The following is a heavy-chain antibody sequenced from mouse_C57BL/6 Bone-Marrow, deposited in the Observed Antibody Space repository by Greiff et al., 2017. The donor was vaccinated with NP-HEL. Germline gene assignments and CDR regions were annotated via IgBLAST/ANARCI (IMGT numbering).Heavy chain of an antibody. V-gene: IGHV1-50*01. J-gene: IGHJ1*03. CDR2: IDPSDSYT. CDR1: GYTFTSYW. CDR3: ARNLYYGSSYGYWYFDD. D-gene: IGHD1-1*01. Sequence: VQLQQPGAELVKPGASVKLSCKASGYTFTSYWMQWVKQRPGQGLEWIGEIDPSDSYTNSTQKFKGKATLTVDTSSSTAYMQLSSLTSEDSAVYYSARNLYYGSSYGYWYFDDWGTGTTVTVSS.